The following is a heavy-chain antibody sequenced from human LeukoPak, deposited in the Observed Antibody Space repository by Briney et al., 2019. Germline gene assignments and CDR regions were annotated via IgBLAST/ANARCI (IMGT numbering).Heavy chain of an antibody. Sequence: QTGGSLRLSCAASGFTFSSYGMHWVRQAPGKGLEYISAISSDGGSTYYTDSVKGRFTISRDNSKNTLYLQMGSLRAEDMAVYYCARDPYSSSSFDYWGQGTLVTVSS. D-gene: IGHD6-6*01. J-gene: IGHJ4*02. CDR3: ARDPYSSSSFDY. CDR2: ISSDGGST. CDR1: GFTFSSYG. V-gene: IGHV3-64*02.